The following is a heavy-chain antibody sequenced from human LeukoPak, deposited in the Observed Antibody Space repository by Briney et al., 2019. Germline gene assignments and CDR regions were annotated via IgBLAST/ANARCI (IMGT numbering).Heavy chain of an antibody. CDR2: IDHSGST. V-gene: IGHV4-38-2*01. CDR1: GYSISSGYY. J-gene: IGHJ5*02. D-gene: IGHD4-17*01. CDR3: ARLTYGDYVWFDP. Sequence: SETLSLTCAVSGYSISSGYYWGWIRQPPGKGLEWIGSIDHSGSTYYNPSLKSRVTISVDTSKNQFSLKLSSVTAADTAVYYCARLTYGDYVWFDPWGPGTLVTVSS.